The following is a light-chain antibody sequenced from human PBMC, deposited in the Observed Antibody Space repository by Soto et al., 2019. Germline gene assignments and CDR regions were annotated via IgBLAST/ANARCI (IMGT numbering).Light chain of an antibody. Sequence: EIVLTQSPATLSLSPGERATLFCRVSQSVSSYLAWYQQKPGQAPRLLIYDASNRATGIPARFSGSGSGTDFSLTISSLEPEDFAVYYCQQRSDWPRTFGQGTKVEIK. V-gene: IGKV3-11*01. CDR3: QQRSDWPRT. CDR2: DAS. CDR1: QSVSSY. J-gene: IGKJ1*01.